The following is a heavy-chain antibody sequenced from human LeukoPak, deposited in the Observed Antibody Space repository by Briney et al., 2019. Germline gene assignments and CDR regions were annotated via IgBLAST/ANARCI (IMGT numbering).Heavy chain of an antibody. Sequence: SETLSLTCTVSGYSISSGYYWGWIRQPPGKGLEWIGSIYHSGSTYYNPSLKSRVTISVDTSKNQFSLKLSSVTAADTAVYYCARDTAAAIGDVWGKGTTVTVSS. CDR1: GYSISSGYY. CDR3: ARDTAAAIGDV. V-gene: IGHV4-38-2*02. J-gene: IGHJ6*04. D-gene: IGHD2-2*02. CDR2: IYHSGST.